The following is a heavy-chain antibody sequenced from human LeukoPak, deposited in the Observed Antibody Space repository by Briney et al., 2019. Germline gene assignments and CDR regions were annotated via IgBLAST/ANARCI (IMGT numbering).Heavy chain of an antibody. V-gene: IGHV3-15*01. D-gene: IGHD6-13*01. J-gene: IGHJ4*02. CDR1: GFTFSGSP. CDR3: TTDARQAAAGGLLIDY. CDR2: IKSKTDGGTT. Sequence: GGSLRLSCAASGFTFSGSPMHWVRQASGKGLEWVGRIKSKTDGGTTDYAAPVKGRFTISRDDSKNTLYLQMNSLKTEDTAVYYCTTDARQAAAGGLLIDYWGQGTLVTVSS.